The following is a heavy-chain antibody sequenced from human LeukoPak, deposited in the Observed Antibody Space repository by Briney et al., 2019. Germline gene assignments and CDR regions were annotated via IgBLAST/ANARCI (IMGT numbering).Heavy chain of an antibody. V-gene: IGHV4-59*08. J-gene: IGHJ2*01. Sequence: PSETLSLTCTVSGGSIASYYWGWIRQPPGKGLEWIGYIYDGGSTNYNPSLKSRVSISIDTSKIQFSLKLNSVTAADTAVYYCARHPGARGWYFDLWGRGTLVTVSS. CDR1: GGSIASYY. D-gene: IGHD1-26*01. CDR2: IYDGGST. CDR3: ARHPGARGWYFDL.